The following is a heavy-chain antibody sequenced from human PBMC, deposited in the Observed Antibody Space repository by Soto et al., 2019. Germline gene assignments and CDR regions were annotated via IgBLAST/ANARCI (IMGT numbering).Heavy chain of an antibody. V-gene: IGHV1-46*01. CDR2: INPSGGST. Sequence: ASVKVSCKASGYTFTSYYMHWVRQAPGQGLEWMGIINPSGGSTSYAQKFQGRVTMTRDTSTSTVCMELSSLRSEDTAVYYCASLMTDIVLVPAARNDAFDIWGQGTMVTVSS. CDR3: ASLMTDIVLVPAARNDAFDI. D-gene: IGHD2-2*01. CDR1: GYTFTSYY. J-gene: IGHJ3*02.